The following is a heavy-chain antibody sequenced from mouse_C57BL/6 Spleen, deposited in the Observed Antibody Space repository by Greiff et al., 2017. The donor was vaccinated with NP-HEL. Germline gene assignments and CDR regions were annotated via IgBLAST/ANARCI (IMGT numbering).Heavy chain of an antibody. D-gene: IGHD3-2*02. J-gene: IGHJ3*01. CDR2: IDPEDGEP. V-gene: IGHV14-2*01. CDR1: GFNIKDYY. Sequence: EVQLVESGAELVKPGASVKLSCTASGFNIKDYYMHWVKQRTEQGLEWIGRIDPEDGEPKYAPKFQGKATITADTSSNTAYLQLSSLTSEDTAVYYCARGSSGYVDWFAYWGQGTLVTVSA. CDR3: ARGSSGYVDWFAY.